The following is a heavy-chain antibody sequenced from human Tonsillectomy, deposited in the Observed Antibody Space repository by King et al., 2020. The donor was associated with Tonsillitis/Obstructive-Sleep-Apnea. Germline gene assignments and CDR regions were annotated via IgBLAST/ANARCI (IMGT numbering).Heavy chain of an antibody. CDR3: ASAQQLGGHFDF. CDR1: GYSFTTYW. V-gene: IGHV5-51*03. J-gene: IGHJ4*02. Sequence: QLVQSGAEVKKPGESLMISCTASGYSFTTYWIGWVRQMSGKGLEWMGIIYPDDSDTRYSPSFQGQVTIFADKSITTAYLQWSSLKASDTAIYYCASAQQLGGHFDFWGQGTRVTVSS. CDR2: IYPDDSDT. D-gene: IGHD6-13*01.